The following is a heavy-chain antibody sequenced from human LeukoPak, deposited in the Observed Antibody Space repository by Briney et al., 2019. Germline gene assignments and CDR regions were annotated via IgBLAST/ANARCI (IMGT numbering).Heavy chain of an antibody. CDR3: AKYRPGTYYRGPGMDV. Sequence: GGSLRLSCAASGFTFGSYAMSWVRQAPGKGLEWVSATGGDGSRTFYADFVKGRFTISRDNSKNTLYLRVDSLRAEDTAVYYCAKYRPGTYYRGPGMDVWGQGTTATVSS. CDR1: GFTFGSYA. D-gene: IGHD3-10*01. V-gene: IGHV3-23*01. J-gene: IGHJ6*02. CDR2: TGGDGSRT.